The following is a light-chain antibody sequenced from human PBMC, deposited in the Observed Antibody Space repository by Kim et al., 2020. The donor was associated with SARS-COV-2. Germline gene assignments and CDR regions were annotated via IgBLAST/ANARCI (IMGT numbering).Light chain of an antibody. CDR1: QSVSSN. CDR3: QQYNNWPLLT. CDR2: GAS. V-gene: IGKV3-15*01. Sequence: SPGERATLSCRASQSVSSNFAWYQQKPGQAPRLLIYGASTRATGIPARFSGSGSGTEFTLTISSLQSEDFAVYYCQQYNNWPLLTFGGGTKVDIK. J-gene: IGKJ4*01.